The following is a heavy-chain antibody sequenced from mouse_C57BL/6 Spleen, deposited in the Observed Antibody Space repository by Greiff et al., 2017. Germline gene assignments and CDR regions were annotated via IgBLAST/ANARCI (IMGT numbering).Heavy chain of an antibody. J-gene: IGHJ3*01. CDR2: IHPNSGST. V-gene: IGHV1-64*01. CDR1: GYTFTSYW. D-gene: IGHD3-2*02. CDR3: ARSLLDSSGYGFAY. Sequence: VQLQQPGAELVKPGASVKLSCKASGYTFTSYWMHWVKQRPGQGLEWIGMIHPNSGSTNYNEKFKSKATLTVDKSSSTAYMQLSSLTSEDSAVYYCARSLLDSSGYGFAYWGQGTLVTVSA.